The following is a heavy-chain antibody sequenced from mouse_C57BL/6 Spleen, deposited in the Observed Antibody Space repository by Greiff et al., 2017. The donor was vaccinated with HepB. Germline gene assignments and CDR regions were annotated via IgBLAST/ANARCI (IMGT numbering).Heavy chain of an antibody. D-gene: IGHD1-2*01. CDR3: ARGELRRRYYYAMGY. CDR1: GYTFTDYN. CDR2: INPNNGGT. Sequence: VQLQQSGPELVKPGASVKIPCKASGYTFTDYNMDWVKQSHGKSLEWIGDINPNNGGTIYNQKFKGKATLTVDKSSSTAYMELRSLTSEDTAVYYCARGELRRRYYYAMGYWGQGTSVTVSS. J-gene: IGHJ4*01. V-gene: IGHV1-18*01.